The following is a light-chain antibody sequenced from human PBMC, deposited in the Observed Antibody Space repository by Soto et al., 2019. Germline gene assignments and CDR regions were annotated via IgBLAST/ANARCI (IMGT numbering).Light chain of an antibody. J-gene: IGLJ1*01. CDR2: EVT. V-gene: IGLV2-8*01. CDR3: TSYAVSHRHV. Sequence: QSALTQPPSASGSPGQSVTISCTGTSSDVGGYNFVSWYQQYPGKAPKLLIYEVTKRPSGVPDRFSGSKSGNTASLTVSGLQAEDEAYYYCTSYAVSHRHVFGTGAKVPVL. CDR1: SSDVGGYNF.